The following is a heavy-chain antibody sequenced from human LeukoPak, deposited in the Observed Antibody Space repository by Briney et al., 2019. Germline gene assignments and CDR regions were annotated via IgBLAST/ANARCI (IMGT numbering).Heavy chain of an antibody. D-gene: IGHD2-8*01. V-gene: IGHV1-8*01. Sequence: ASVKVSCKASGYTFTSYDINWVRQATGQGLEWMGWMNPNSGNTGYAQKFQGRVTMTRNTSISTAYMELSSLRSEDTAAYYCARVRVYCTNGVCYGSWFDPWGQGTLVTVSS. J-gene: IGHJ5*02. CDR3: ARVRVYCTNGVCYGSWFDP. CDR2: MNPNSGNT. CDR1: GYTFTSYD.